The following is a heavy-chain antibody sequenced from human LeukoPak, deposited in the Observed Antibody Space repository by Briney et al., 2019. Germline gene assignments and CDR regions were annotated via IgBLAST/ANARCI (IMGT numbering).Heavy chain of an antibody. V-gene: IGHV3-21*01. CDR1: GFTFSSYS. Sequence: PGGSLRLSCAASGFTFSSYSMNWVRQALGKGLEWVSSISSSSSYIYYADSVKGRFTISRDNAKNSLYLQMNSLRAEDTAVYYCAREHYSSWYYFDYWGQGTLVTVSS. CDR3: AREHYSSWYYFDY. CDR2: ISSSSSYI. D-gene: IGHD6-13*01. J-gene: IGHJ4*02.